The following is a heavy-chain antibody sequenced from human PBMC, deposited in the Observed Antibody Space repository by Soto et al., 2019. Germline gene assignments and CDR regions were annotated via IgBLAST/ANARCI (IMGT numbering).Heavy chain of an antibody. V-gene: IGHV3-23*01. CDR3: AKNRGESTGVNWFDP. Sequence: EVQLLESGGDLVQPGGSLRLSCAASGFSFDAYVMTWVRQAPGKGLEWVAAISATGTGTYYADSVKGRFTISRDNSQNRLYLQMNYLRVEDTALYFCAKNRGESTGVNWFDPWGQGTVVTVSS. CDR2: ISATGTGT. CDR1: GFSFDAYV. J-gene: IGHJ5*02. D-gene: IGHD1-1*01.